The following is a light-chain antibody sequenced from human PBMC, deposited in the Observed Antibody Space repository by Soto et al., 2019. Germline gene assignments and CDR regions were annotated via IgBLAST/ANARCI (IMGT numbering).Light chain of an antibody. CDR1: QSVSSN. J-gene: IGKJ3*01. V-gene: IGKV3-15*01. Sequence: EIVMTQSPATLSVSPGERATLSCRASQSVSSNLAWYQQKPGQAPRLLIYGASTRATGIPARFSGSGSGTECTLTNSSLQSEDFAVYYCQQYNNWPPLTFGPGTKVDIK. CDR3: QQYNNWPPLT. CDR2: GAS.